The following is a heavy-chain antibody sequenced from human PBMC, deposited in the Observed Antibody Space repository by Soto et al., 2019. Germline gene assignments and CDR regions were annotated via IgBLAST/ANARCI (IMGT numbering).Heavy chain of an antibody. CDR2: IYYSGST. CDR1: GGSISSSTYF. V-gene: IGHV4-39*01. D-gene: IGHD3-10*01. Sequence: SETLSLTCTVSGGSISSSTYFWGWIRQPPGKGLEWIGNIYYSGSTYYNPSLKSRVSISVDTSKDQFSLKLTSVTAADTAVYYCTNSNWFDPWGQGTLVTVSS. J-gene: IGHJ5*02. CDR3: TNSNWFDP.